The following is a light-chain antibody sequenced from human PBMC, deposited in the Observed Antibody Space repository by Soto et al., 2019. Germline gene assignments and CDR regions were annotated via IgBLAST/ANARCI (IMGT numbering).Light chain of an antibody. V-gene: IGKV1-5*03. J-gene: IGKJ2*02. CDR3: QQDNNYPCT. CDR2: RAA. Sequence: DIQMTQSPSTLSASGGDRVTITCQPSQSMGSWLALYEQKPEEAPSQRIHRAADEESGVPSRFGGSGSGTEFTLTISNPQPEDLSTHDCQQDNNYPCTFGQGT. CDR1: QSMGSW.